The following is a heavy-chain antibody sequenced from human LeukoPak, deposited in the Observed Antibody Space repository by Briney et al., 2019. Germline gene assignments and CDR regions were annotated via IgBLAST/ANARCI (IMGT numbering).Heavy chain of an antibody. J-gene: IGHJ4*02. CDR3: ARDPFPYGDYLDDY. D-gene: IGHD4-17*01. CDR1: GGTFSSYA. Sequence: ASVKVSCKASGGTFSSYAISWVRQAPGQGLEWTGRIIPIFGTANHAQKFQGRVTITSDESTSTAYMELSSLRSEDTAVYYCARDPFPYGDYLDDYWGQGTLVTVSS. V-gene: IGHV1-69*15. CDR2: IIPIFGTA.